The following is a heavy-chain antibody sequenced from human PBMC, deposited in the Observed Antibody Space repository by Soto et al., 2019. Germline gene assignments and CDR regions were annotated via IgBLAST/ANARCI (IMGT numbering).Heavy chain of an antibody. V-gene: IGHV1-46*03. Sequence: ASVKVSCKASENTFSTYSLHWVRQAPGQGLEWMGVINPTTTTTTDAQKFQGRVTMTRDTPTSTVFLELSSLRSGDTAVYFCARDLYSTSWYVRAFDMWGQGTMVTVSS. CDR2: INPTTTTT. J-gene: IGHJ3*02. CDR3: ARDLYSTSWYVRAFDM. CDR1: ENTFSTYS. D-gene: IGHD6-13*01.